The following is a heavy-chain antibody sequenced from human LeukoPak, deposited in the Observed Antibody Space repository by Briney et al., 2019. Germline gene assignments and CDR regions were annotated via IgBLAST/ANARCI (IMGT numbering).Heavy chain of an antibody. J-gene: IGHJ4*02. V-gene: IGHV1-69*13. Sequence: SVKVSCKASGGTFSSYAISWVRQAPGQGLEWMGGIIPIFGTANYAQKIQGRVTITADESTSTAYMELSSLRSEDTAVYYCARVSAAENPLRYWGQGTLVTVSS. CDR3: ARVSAAENPLRY. D-gene: IGHD6-13*01. CDR2: IIPIFGTA. CDR1: GGTFSSYA.